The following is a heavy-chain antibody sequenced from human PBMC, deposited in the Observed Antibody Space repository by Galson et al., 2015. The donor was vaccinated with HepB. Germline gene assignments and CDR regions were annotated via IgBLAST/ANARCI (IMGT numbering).Heavy chain of an antibody. D-gene: IGHD1-1*01. CDR2: IAASGKT. CDR3: ARTLEGNWKPPLDY. Sequence: SLRLSCAASGFTFSNYVINWVRQAPGKGLEWVSAIAASGKTFYADFVKGQFTISRDNSKKTVYLQMNSLRDADTAVYYCARTLEGNWKPPLDYWGQGTLVTVSS. CDR1: GFTFSNYV. V-gene: IGHV3-23*01. J-gene: IGHJ4*02.